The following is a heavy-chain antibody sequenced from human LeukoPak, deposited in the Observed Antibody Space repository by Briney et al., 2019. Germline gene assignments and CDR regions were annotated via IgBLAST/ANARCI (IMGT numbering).Heavy chain of an antibody. CDR3: TTAAFH. CDR1: GFTFSNAW. Sequence: PGGSLRLSCAASGFTFSNAWMNWVRQAPGKGLEWVGHIRSETDGGTTDFAAPVKGRLTISRDDSENTLFLQMNSLKTEDTAVYYCTTAAFHWGQGTLVTVSS. D-gene: IGHD6-25*01. J-gene: IGHJ1*01. CDR2: IRSETDGGTT. V-gene: IGHV3-15*01.